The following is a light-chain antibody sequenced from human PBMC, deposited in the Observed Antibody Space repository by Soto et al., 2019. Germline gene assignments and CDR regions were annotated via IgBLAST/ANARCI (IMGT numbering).Light chain of an antibody. Sequence: DIQMTQSPSSLSASVGDRVTITCRASQSMSSYLNWYQQKPGKATKLMIYAASSLQSGVPSRFSGSGSGTDFTLTISSLQPEDFATYYCQQSSSNPPLTFGGGTKVEIK. J-gene: IGKJ4*01. CDR1: QSMSSY. V-gene: IGKV1-39*01. CDR2: AAS. CDR3: QQSSSNPPLT.